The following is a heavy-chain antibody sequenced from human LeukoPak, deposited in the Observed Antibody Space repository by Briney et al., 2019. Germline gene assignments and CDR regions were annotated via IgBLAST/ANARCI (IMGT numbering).Heavy chain of an antibody. CDR3: ARADYGGNLFFDY. V-gene: IGHV3-7*04. J-gene: IGHJ4*02. Sequence: SGGSLRLSCAASGFTLSSYWMSWVRQAPGKGLEWVANIKQDGSEINYVDSVKGRFTISGDNAKNSMLLQINSLRAEDTAVYYCARADYGGNLFFDYWGQGALVTVSS. CDR1: GFTLSSYW. D-gene: IGHD4-23*01. CDR2: IKQDGSEI.